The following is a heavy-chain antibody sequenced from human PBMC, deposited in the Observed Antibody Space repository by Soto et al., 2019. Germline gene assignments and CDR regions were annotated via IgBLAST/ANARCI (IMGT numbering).Heavy chain of an antibody. Sequence: ASVKVSCKASGYTFTSYDISWVRQAPGQGLEWMGWISAYNGNTNYAQKLQGRVTMTTDTSTSTAYMELRSLRSDDTAVYYCARDAWGVGATIHYYGMDVWGQGTTVTVSS. J-gene: IGHJ6*02. CDR1: GYTFTSYD. D-gene: IGHD1-26*01. V-gene: IGHV1-18*01. CDR2: ISAYNGNT. CDR3: ARDAWGVGATIHYYGMDV.